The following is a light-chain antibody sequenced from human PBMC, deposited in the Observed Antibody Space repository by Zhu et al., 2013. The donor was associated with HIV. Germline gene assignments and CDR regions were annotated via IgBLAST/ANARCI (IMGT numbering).Light chain of an antibody. J-gene: IGKJ1*01. CDR2: GAS. CDR3: QQYHTSPWT. V-gene: IGKV3-20*01. Sequence: EFVLTQSPGTLSLSPGERATLSCRASQSVSSNYLAWYQQKPGQAPRLLIYGASSRATGIPDRFSGSGSGTDFTLTISRLEPEDFAVYYCQQYHTSPWTFGQGTKVEIK. CDR1: QSVSSNY.